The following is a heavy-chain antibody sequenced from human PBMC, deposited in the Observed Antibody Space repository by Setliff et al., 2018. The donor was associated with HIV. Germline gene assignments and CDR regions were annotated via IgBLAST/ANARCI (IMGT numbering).Heavy chain of an antibody. CDR2: INTYNGNT. V-gene: IGHV1-18*04. J-gene: IGHJ5*02. CDR3: AREGPPRVATLYWFDP. D-gene: IGHD2-15*01. CDR1: GYTFINYG. Sequence: ASVKVSCKASGYTFINYGINWLQQAPGQGLEWMGWINTYNGNTKYGQKFQGSVTMTTDTSTSTVYMELRSLTSDDTALYYCAREGPPRVATLYWFDPWGQGTLVTVSS.